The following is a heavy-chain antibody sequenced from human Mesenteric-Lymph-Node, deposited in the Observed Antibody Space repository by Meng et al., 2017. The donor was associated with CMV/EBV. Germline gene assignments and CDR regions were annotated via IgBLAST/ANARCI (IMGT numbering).Heavy chain of an antibody. Sequence: QVQLTQWGAGLFKPSETLSVTCAVYGGSFSGYYWNWFRQSPEKGLEWIGEINHSGSTTYNPSFTSRIIISVDTSTNQISLNMSSVTAADTAVYYCARGSSYDILTGYFDYWGQGALVTVSS. V-gene: IGHV4-34*01. CDR1: GGSFSGYY. CDR3: ARGSSYDILTGYFDY. J-gene: IGHJ4*02. CDR2: INHSGST. D-gene: IGHD3-9*01.